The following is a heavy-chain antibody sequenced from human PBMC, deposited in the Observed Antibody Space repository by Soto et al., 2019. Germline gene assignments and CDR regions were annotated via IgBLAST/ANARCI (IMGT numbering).Heavy chain of an antibody. CDR3: AKGGGSYGGYWYFDL. J-gene: IGHJ2*01. CDR2: ISGSGGST. D-gene: IGHD1-26*01. V-gene: IGHV3-23*01. CDR1: GFTFSSYA. Sequence: EVQLLESGGGLVQPGGSLRLSCAASGFTFSSYAMSWVRQAPGKGLEWVSAISGSGGSTYYADSVKGRFTISRDNSKNTLYRQMNSLRAEDTAVYYCAKGGGSYGGYWYFDLWGRGTLVTVSS.